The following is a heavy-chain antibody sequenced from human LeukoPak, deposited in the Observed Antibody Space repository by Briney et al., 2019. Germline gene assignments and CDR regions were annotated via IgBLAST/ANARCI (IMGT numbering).Heavy chain of an antibody. CDR3: ARDPSYYYDSSGYYFDY. Sequence: SVKVSCKASGGTFTSYAISWVRQAHGQGIEWMGRIIPILCIANYAQKFQGIVTITADKSTSTAYMELSSLRSEDTAVYYCARDPSYYYDSSGYYFDYWGQGTLVTVSS. D-gene: IGHD3-22*01. V-gene: IGHV1-69*04. CDR2: IIPILCIA. CDR1: GGTFTSYA. J-gene: IGHJ4*02.